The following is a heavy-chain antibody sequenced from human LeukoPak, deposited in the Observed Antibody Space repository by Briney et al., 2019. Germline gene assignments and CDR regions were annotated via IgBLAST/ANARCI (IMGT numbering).Heavy chain of an antibody. D-gene: IGHD2-21*02. CDR2: ISSSSTTI. J-gene: IGHJ3*02. CDR1: GFTFSYYS. Sequence: GGSLRLSCAVSGFTFSYYSMNWVRQAPGKGLEWVSYISSSSTTIYYADSLKGRFTISRDNGKNSLYLQMNSLRDEDTAVYYCARDRYCGGDCYSNAFDIWGQGTMVTVSS. CDR3: ARDRYCGGDCYSNAFDI. V-gene: IGHV3-48*02.